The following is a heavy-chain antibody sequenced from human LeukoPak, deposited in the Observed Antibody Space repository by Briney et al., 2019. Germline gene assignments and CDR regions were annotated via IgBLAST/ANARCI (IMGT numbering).Heavy chain of an antibody. D-gene: IGHD1-26*01. Sequence: ASVKVSCKASGSTGTDYYMHWLRQGPGQRLGWMVWSNRNSGATTYAQTFQGRVTMNWQTCISTAYMELHRLRPADTAVYYCARDLIGGSYYMDYWGQGTLVTVSS. J-gene: IGHJ4*02. CDR1: GSTGTDYY. V-gene: IGHV1-2*02. CDR3: ARDLIGGSYYMDY. CDR2: SNRNSGAT.